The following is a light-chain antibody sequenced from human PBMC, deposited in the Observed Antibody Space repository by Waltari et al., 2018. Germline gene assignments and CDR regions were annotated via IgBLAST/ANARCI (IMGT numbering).Light chain of an antibody. V-gene: IGLV2-14*01. CDR2: EVS. J-gene: IGLJ3*02. CDR1: TSALVDYNY. Sequence: QSALTQPASVSGSPGQSITISCTVPTSALVDYNYVSWYQQHPDKAPRLMIYEVSNRPSGVSNRFSGSKSGNTASLTISGLQAEDEADYYCFSYTTSSTWVFGGGTKLTVL. CDR3: FSYTTSSTWV.